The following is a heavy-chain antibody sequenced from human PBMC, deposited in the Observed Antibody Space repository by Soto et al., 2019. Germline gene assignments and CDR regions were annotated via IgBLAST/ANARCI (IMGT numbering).Heavy chain of an antibody. J-gene: IGHJ6*02. CDR2: INHSGST. D-gene: IGHD6-6*01. V-gene: IGHV4-34*01. Sequence: LPETLSLTYAVYGGSFSGYYWSWIRQPPGQGLEWIGEINHSGSTNYNPALKSRVTISVDTSKSQFALKLSSVTAADTAVYYCAGIAARRKGYYYYGMDVWGQGTTVTVSS. CDR1: GGSFSGYY. CDR3: AGIAARRKGYYYYGMDV.